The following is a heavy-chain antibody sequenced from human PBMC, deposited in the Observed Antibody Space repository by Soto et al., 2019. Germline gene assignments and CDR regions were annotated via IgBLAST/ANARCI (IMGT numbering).Heavy chain of an antibody. J-gene: IGHJ3*02. CDR3: ARNPYSAPYIVVVASSIVLDAFDI. CDR2: MYYSGTT. V-gene: IGHV4-39*01. Sequence: SETLSLTCTVSGGSISSSSYYWGWIRQPPGKGLEWIGSMYYSGTTFFNPSLKSRVTISVDTSKNQLSLKLSSVTASDTAVYYCARNPYSAPYIVVVASSIVLDAFDIWGQGAMVTVSS. CDR1: GGSISSSSYY. D-gene: IGHD2-2*01.